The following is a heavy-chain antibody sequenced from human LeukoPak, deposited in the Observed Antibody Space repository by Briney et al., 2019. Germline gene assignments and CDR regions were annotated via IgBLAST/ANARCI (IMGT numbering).Heavy chain of an antibody. Sequence: ASVKVSCKASGGTFSSYGISWVRQAPGQGLEWMGWISAYNGNTNYAQKLQGRVTMTTDTSTSTAYMELRSLRSDDTAVYYCARDSPLKIAAAEKIDYRGQGTLVTVSS. D-gene: IGHD6-13*01. V-gene: IGHV1-18*01. CDR2: ISAYNGNT. CDR3: ARDSPLKIAAAEKIDY. J-gene: IGHJ4*02. CDR1: GGTFSSYG.